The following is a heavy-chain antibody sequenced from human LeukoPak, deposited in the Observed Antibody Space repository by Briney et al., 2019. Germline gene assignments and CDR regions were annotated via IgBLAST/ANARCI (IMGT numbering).Heavy chain of an antibody. CDR1: GGSLSSYY. V-gene: IGHV4-59*08. CDR2: IYYSGST. CDR3: ASRYSSSWYYVIDY. Sequence: SETLSLTCTVSGGSLSSYYWSWIRQPPGKGLEWIGYIYYSGSTNYNPSLKSRVTISVDTSKNQFSLKLSSVTAADTAVYYCASRYSSSWYYVIDYWGQGTLVTVSS. D-gene: IGHD6-13*01. J-gene: IGHJ4*02.